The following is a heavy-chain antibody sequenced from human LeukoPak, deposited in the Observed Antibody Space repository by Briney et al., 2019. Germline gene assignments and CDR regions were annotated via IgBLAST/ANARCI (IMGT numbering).Heavy chain of an antibody. D-gene: IGHD3-10*01. CDR3: ARDRAGRKAWVEFDR. J-gene: IGHJ5*02. CDR1: GITVSQND. CDR2: IYADGAT. V-gene: IGHV3-66*01. Sequence: PGGSLRLSCAASGITVSQNDMSWVRQAPGRGLEWVSLIYADGATHYADSVKGRFTISRDNSKNTVYLEMNSLRPEDTAVYFCARDRAGRKAWVEFDRWGQGTLVTVSS.